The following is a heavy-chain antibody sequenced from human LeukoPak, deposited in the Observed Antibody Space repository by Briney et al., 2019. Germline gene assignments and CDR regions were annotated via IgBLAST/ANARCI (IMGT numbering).Heavy chain of an antibody. D-gene: IGHD4-17*01. CDR1: GLTLSKYG. CDR2: VSYDGSNK. J-gene: IGHJ4*02. Sequence: GGSLRLSCAASGLTLSKYGIHWVRQAPGKGLEWVAVVSYDGSNKNYKDSMKGRFIISRDNYNSTVYLQMNSLRAEDTAVYYCARDDYGDYPYFDYWGQGTLVTVSS. V-gene: IGHV3-30*03. CDR3: ARDDYGDYPYFDY.